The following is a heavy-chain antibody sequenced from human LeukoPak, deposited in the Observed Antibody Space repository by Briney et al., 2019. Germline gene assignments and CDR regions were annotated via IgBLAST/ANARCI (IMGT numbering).Heavy chain of an antibody. CDR2: ISYDGSNK. CDR3: AKDPGFDP. Sequence: PGRSLRLSCAASGFTFSSYGMHWVRQAPGKGLEWVAVISYDGSNKYYADSVKGRFTISRDNSKNTLYLQMNSLRAEDTAVYYCAKDPGFDPWGQGTLVTVSS. CDR1: GFTFSSYG. J-gene: IGHJ5*02. V-gene: IGHV3-30*18.